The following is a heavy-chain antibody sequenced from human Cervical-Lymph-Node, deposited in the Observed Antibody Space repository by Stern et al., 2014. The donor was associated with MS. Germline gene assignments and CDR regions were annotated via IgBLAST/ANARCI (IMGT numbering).Heavy chain of an antibody. CDR1: GYTFTTYY. CDR3: ARVLSLATSDS. V-gene: IGHV1-46*01. CDR2: FNPSGGKT. Sequence: VQLVESGAEIRKPGASVKISCEAPGYTFTTYYMHWVRQAPGQGLEWVALFNPSGGKTTYAQRFQGRVTVTGDTSTSTVYMELTGLRSEDTAVYYCARVLSLATSDSWGQGTLVIVSS. J-gene: IGHJ4*02. D-gene: IGHD1-1*01.